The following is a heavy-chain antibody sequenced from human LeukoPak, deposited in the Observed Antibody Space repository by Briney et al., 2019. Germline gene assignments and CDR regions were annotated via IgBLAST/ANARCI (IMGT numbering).Heavy chain of an antibody. V-gene: IGHV2-5*02. CDR1: GFSLSTSGVG. CDR2: ICWDDDK. D-gene: IGHD6-13*01. CDR3: AHTSQHLGQADYYYYVMDV. J-gene: IGHJ6*02. Sequence: SGPTLVKPTQTLTLTCTFSGFSLSTSGVGVGWIRQPPGKALEWLALICWDDDKRYSPSLKSRLTITKDTSKNQVVLTMTNMDPVDTATYYCAHTSQHLGQADYYYYVMDVWGQGTTVTVSS.